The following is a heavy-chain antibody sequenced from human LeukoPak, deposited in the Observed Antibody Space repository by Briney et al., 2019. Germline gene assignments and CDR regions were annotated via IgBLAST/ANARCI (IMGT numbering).Heavy chain of an antibody. CDR1: SGSISNYY. Sequence: PSETLSLTCSVSSGSISNYYWSWIRQPPGKGQEWIGYIHYSGSTNYNPSLKSRVTISADTPKNQFSLKLSSVTAADTAVYYCARRYYDGSGYYSDWFDPWGQGILVTVSS. CDR3: ARRYYDGSGYYSDWFDP. J-gene: IGHJ5*02. D-gene: IGHD3-22*01. V-gene: IGHV4-59*01. CDR2: IHYSGST.